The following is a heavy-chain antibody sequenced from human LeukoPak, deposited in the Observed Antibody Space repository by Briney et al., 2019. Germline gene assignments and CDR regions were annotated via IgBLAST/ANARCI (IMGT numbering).Heavy chain of an antibody. J-gene: IGHJ4*02. CDR1: GGSISSSNW. D-gene: IGHD6-19*01. CDR3: ARAYSSGGLIFDY. CDR2: IYHSGST. V-gene: IGHV4-4*02. Sequence: PSGTLSLTCAVSGGSISSSNWWSWIRQPPGKGLEWIGEIYHSGSTNYNPSLKSRVTISVDTSKNQFSLKLSSVTAADTAVYYCARAYSSGGLIFDYWGQGTLVTVSS.